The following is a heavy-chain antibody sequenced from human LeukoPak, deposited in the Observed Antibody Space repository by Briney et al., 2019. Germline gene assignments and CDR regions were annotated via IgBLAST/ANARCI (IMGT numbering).Heavy chain of an antibody. CDR1: GGSITNDNYY. Sequence: SETLSLTCTVSGGSITNDNYYWGWIRQPPGKGLEWIVSIFYSGSTHYNPSLKRRVTMSVDTSKNQISLKLSSVTAADTAVYYCARSQGVDTTMVNYFDYWGQGTLVTVSS. D-gene: IGHD5-18*01. J-gene: IGHJ4*02. CDR2: IFYSGST. V-gene: IGHV4-39*01. CDR3: ARSQGVDTTMVNYFDY.